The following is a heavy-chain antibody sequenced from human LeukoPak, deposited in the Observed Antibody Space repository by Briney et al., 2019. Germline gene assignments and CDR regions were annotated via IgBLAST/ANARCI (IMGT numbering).Heavy chain of an antibody. J-gene: IGHJ4*02. CDR3: ARDSSFGSLDF. CDR1: GFILSTHG. Sequence: GGSLRLSCAASGFILSTHGMHWVRQAPGKGLEWVAGMWYDGSREDYADSVKGRFTISRDMSKNTLNLQMNSLRVEDTAMFYCARDSSFGSLDFRGQGTLVTVSS. V-gene: IGHV3-33*01. CDR2: MWYDGSRE. D-gene: IGHD1-26*01.